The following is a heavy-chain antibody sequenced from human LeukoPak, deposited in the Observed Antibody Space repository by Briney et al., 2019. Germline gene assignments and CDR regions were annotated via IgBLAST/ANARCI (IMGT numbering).Heavy chain of an antibody. CDR1: GFSFSNYW. CDR2: IKQDGSEK. CDR3: ARDPPYDFWSGLN. V-gene: IGHV3-7*01. D-gene: IGHD3-3*01. Sequence: GGSLRLSCAASGFSFSNYWMSWVRQAPGKGLEWVANIKQDGSEKYYVDSVKGRFTISRDNAKNSLYLQMNSLRAEDTAVYYCARDPPYDFWSGLNWGRGTLVTVSS. J-gene: IGHJ4*02.